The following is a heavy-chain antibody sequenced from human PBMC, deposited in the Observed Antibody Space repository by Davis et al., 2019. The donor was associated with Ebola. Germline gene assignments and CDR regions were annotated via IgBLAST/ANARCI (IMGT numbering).Heavy chain of an antibody. CDR1: GYSFTTYW. V-gene: IGHV5-51*01. CDR3: ASTGLGVSTGGVY. J-gene: IGHJ4*02. D-gene: IGHD2-8*02. Sequence: KVSCKASGYSFTTYWIGWVRQMPGKGLEWMGIIYPGDSDTRYSPSFQGQVTISADKSISTAYLQWSSLKASDTAMYYCASTGLGVSTGGVYWGQGTLVTVSS. CDR2: IYPGDSDT.